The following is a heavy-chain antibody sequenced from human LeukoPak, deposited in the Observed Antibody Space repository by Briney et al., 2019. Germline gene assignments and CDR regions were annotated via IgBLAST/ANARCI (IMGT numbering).Heavy chain of an antibody. Sequence: PSETLSLTCSISGASISSYYWSWIRQPAGKGLEWIGRVHTGGITNYNPSLKTRVTMSIDTSKNQFYLNLISVTAADTAMYYCARDEKHGYGDYGVDPWGQGTLVTVSS. CDR2: VHTGGIT. CDR3: ARDEKHGYGDYGVDP. J-gene: IGHJ5*02. V-gene: IGHV4-4*07. D-gene: IGHD4-17*01. CDR1: GASISSYY.